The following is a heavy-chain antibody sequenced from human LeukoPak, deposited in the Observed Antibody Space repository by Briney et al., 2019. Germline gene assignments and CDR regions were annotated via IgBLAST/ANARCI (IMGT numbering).Heavy chain of an antibody. Sequence: SETLSLTCTVSGGSISSYYWSWIRQPPRKGLEWIGYIYYSGSTNYNPSLKSRVTISVDTSKNQFSLKLSSVTAADTAVYYCARPYYDILTGYNWFDPWGQGTLVTVSS. V-gene: IGHV4-59*08. CDR1: GGSISSYY. D-gene: IGHD3-9*01. J-gene: IGHJ5*02. CDR2: IYYSGST. CDR3: ARPYYDILTGYNWFDP.